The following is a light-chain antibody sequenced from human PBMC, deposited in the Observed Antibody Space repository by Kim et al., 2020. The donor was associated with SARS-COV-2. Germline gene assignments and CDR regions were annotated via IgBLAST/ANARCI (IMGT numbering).Light chain of an antibody. J-gene: IGLJ2*01. V-gene: IGLV1-40*01. Sequence: VTISCTGSSSNIGANYEVHWYQHLPGTAPKLVIYGNINRPSGVPDRFSGSRSGTSASLAITGLQAEDEADYYCQSYDSSLSGSGVVFGGGTKLTVL. CDR1: SSNIGANYE. CDR3: QSYDSSLSGSGVV. CDR2: GNI.